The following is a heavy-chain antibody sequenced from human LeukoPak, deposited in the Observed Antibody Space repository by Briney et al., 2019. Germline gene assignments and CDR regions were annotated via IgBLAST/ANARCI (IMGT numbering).Heavy chain of an antibody. J-gene: IGHJ4*02. CDR2: VNHSGST. D-gene: IGHD3-10*01. CDR1: GESFSGYY. V-gene: IGHV4-34*01. CDR3: ARGVYYGSGSYN. Sequence: SETLSLTCTVYGESFSGYYCTWIRQPPGKGLEWIAEVNHSGSTNYNPSLRSRVTISLDTSKNQFLLKLSSVTAADTAVYYYARGVYYGSGSYNWGQGTLVTVSS.